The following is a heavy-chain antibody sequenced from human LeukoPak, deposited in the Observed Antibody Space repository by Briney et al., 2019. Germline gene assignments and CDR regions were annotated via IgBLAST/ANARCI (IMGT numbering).Heavy chain of an antibody. D-gene: IGHD6-13*01. CDR1: GGSISSSNW. J-gene: IGHJ4*02. Sequence: SGTLSLTCAVSGGSISSSNWWSWVRQPPGKGLEWIGEIYHSGSTNYNPSLKSRVTISVDKSKNQFSLKLSFVTAADTAVYYCARGSSSWSSGYYFDYWGQGTLVTVSS. V-gene: IGHV4-4*02. CDR2: IYHSGST. CDR3: ARGSSSWSSGYYFDY.